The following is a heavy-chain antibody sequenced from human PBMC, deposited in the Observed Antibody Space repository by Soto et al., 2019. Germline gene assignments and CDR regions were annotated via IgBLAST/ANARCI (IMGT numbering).Heavy chain of an antibody. CDR3: ARDLEVVVLGVDHYYYYGMDV. CDR2: IIPIFETA. CDR1: GGTFSSFA. Sequence: ASVKVSCKTSGGTFSSFAISWVRQAPGQGLEWTGGIIPIFETANYAQKFQGRVTITADEITGTAYMELRSLRSEDTGVYYCARDLEVVVLGVDHYYYYGMDVWGQGTTVTVSS. V-gene: IGHV1-69*13. D-gene: IGHD2-15*01. J-gene: IGHJ6*02.